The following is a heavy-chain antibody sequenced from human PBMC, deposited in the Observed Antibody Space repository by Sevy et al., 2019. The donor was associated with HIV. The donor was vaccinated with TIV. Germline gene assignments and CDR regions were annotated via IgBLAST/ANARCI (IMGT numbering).Heavy chain of an antibody. Sequence: GGSLRLSCAASGFTFSTYGMHWVRQAPGKGLEWAAAISYDGIKKYYADSVKGEFTISRDNSKNTLYLEMNSLRPEDTAVYYCAKDWGGASDWYFYFDHWGQGALVTVSS. V-gene: IGHV3-30*18. CDR3: AKDWGGASDWYFYFDH. J-gene: IGHJ4*02. CDR2: ISYDGIKK. CDR1: GFTFSTYG. D-gene: IGHD6-19*01.